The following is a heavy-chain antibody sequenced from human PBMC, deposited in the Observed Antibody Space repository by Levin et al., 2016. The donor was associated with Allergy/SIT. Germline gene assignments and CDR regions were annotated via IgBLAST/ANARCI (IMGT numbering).Heavy chain of an antibody. J-gene: IGHJ3*02. Sequence: WIRQPPGKGLEWVAVISYDGSNKYYADSVKGRFTISRDNSKNTLYLQMNSLRAEDTAVYYCAKGSLVIGLFDIWGQGTMVTVSS. V-gene: IGHV3-30*18. D-gene: IGHD3-9*01. CDR3: AKGSLVIGLFDI. CDR2: ISYDGSNK.